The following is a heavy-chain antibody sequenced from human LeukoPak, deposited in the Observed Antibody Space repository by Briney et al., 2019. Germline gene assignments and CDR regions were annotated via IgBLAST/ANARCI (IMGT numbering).Heavy chain of an antibody. Sequence: QPGGSLRLSCAASGFTFSSYAMSWVRQAPGKGLEWVSVIYSGGTTYYADSVKGRFTISRDNSKNTLYLQMNSLRAEDTAVYYCGSGRRNSGSYYVFDYWGQGTLVTVSS. V-gene: IGHV3-53*01. CDR3: GSGRRNSGSYYVFDY. CDR1: GFTFSSYA. J-gene: IGHJ4*02. D-gene: IGHD1-26*01. CDR2: IYSGGTT.